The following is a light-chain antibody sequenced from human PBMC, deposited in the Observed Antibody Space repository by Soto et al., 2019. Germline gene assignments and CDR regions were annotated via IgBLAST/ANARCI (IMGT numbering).Light chain of an antibody. J-gene: IGKJ5*01. V-gene: IGKV3D-20*02. CDR2: GAS. Sequence: EIVLTQSPGTLSLSPGERATLSCRASQSVSSSYLAWYQQKPGQAPRLLIYGASNRATGIPARFSGGGSGTDFTLTIDNLEPEDFAIYYCQQRGNWPPITFGQGTRLEIK. CDR1: QSVSSSY. CDR3: QQRGNWPPIT.